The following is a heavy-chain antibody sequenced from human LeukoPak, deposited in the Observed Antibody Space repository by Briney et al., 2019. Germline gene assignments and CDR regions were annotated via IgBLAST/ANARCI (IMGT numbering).Heavy chain of an antibody. CDR3: ARDLFTYYYDSSGPAFGY. D-gene: IGHD3-22*01. CDR1: GFTFSSYS. V-gene: IGHV3-48*01. CDR2: ISSSSSTM. J-gene: IGHJ4*02. Sequence: PGGSLRLSCAASGFTFSSYSMNWVRQAPGKGLEWVSYISSSSSTMYYADSVKGRFTISRDNAKNSLYLQMNSLRAEDTAVYYCARDLFTYYYDSSGPAFGYWGQGTLVTVSS.